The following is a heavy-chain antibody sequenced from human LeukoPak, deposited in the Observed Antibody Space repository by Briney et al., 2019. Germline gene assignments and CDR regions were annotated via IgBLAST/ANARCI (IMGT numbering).Heavy chain of an antibody. D-gene: IGHD6-13*01. CDR3: ARDVGSSSWYFGY. Sequence: ASVKVSCKASGGTFSSYAISWVRQAPGQGLEWMGMINPSGGSTTYAQKFQGRVTMTRDTSTSTVYMELSSLRSEDTAVYYCARDVGSSSWYFGYWGQGTLVTVSS. CDR2: INPSGGST. CDR1: GGTFSSYA. J-gene: IGHJ4*02. V-gene: IGHV1-46*01.